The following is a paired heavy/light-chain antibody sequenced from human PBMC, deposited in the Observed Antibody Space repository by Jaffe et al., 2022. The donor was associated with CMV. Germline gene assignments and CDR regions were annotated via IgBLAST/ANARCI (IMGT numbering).Light chain of an antibody. CDR3: QQRSNWH. Sequence: EIVLTQSPATLSLSPGERATLSCRASQSVSSYLAWYQQKPGQAPRLLIYDASNRATGIPARFSGSGSGTDFTLTISSLEPEDFAVYYCQQRSNWHFGPGTKVDIK. CDR2: DAS. V-gene: IGKV3-11*01. CDR1: QSVSSY. J-gene: IGKJ3*01.
Heavy chain of an antibody. CDR3: AKGDGSNSGYFQH. D-gene: IGHD2-2*01. Sequence: QVQLVESGGGVVQPGRSLRLSCAASGFTFSNYDMHWVRQAPGKGLEWVALIWYDGSDKYFADSVKGRFTISRDSSKNTLYLQMNTLRVEDTAVYYCAKGDGSNSGYFQHWGQGTVVTVSS. V-gene: IGHV3-33*06. CDR2: IWYDGSDK. CDR1: GFTFSNYD. J-gene: IGHJ1*01.